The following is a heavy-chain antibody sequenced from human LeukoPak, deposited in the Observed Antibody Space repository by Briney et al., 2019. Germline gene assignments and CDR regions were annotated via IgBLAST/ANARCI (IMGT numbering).Heavy chain of an antibody. D-gene: IGHD3-3*01. CDR2: INHSGST. Sequence: NPSETLSLTCAVYGGSFSGYYWSWIRQPPGKGLEWIGEINHSGSTNYNPSLKSRVTISVDTSKNRFSLKLSSVTAADTAVYYCARTGHTIFGVVTPPSFDPWGQGTLVTVSS. CDR1: GGSFSGYY. CDR3: ARTGHTIFGVVTPPSFDP. V-gene: IGHV4-34*01. J-gene: IGHJ5*02.